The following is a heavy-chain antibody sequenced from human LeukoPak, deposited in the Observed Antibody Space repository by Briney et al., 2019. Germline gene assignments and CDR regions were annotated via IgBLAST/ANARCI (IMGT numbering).Heavy chain of an antibody. V-gene: IGHV4-4*07. J-gene: IGHJ6*02. CDR2: IYTSGST. CDR3: ASSGYDILTGYRTYGMDV. D-gene: IGHD3-9*01. CDR1: GGSISSYY. Sequence: PSETLSLTCTVSGGSISSYYWSWIRQPAGKGLEWIGRIYTSGSTNYNPSLKSRVTMSVDTSKNQFSLELSSVTAADTAVYYCASSGYDILTGYRTYGMDVWGQGTTVTVSS.